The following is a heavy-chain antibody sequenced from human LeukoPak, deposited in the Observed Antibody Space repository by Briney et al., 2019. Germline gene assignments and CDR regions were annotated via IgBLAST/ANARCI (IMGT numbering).Heavy chain of an antibody. J-gene: IGHJ6*02. V-gene: IGHV3-7*03. CDR2: INQDGSVK. CDR1: GFTFSSSW. Sequence: GGSLRLSCAASGFTFSSSWMSWVRQAPGKGLEWVANINQDGSVKHSVDSVKGRFTISRDNSKNTLYLQMNSLRAEDTAVYYCAKVKAQQNYYYGMDVWGQGTTVTVSS. CDR3: AKVKAQQNYYYGMDV. D-gene: IGHD2/OR15-2a*01.